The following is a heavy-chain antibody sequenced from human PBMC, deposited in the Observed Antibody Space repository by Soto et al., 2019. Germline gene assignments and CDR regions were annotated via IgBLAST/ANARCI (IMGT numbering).Heavy chain of an antibody. D-gene: IGHD1-1*01. CDR1: GYSFTTYW. J-gene: IGHJ4*02. CDR3: ARLYNAHSFHY. Sequence: PGESLKISCKCSGYSFTTYWIALVRQMPGKGLEWMGIIYPGDSDTRYSPSFQGQVTISADKSISTAYLQWSSLKASDTAMYYCARLYNAHSFHYWGQGSLVTVSS. V-gene: IGHV5-51*01. CDR2: IYPGDSDT.